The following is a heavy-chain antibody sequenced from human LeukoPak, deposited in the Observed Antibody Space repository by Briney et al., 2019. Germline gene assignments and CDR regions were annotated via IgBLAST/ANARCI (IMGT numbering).Heavy chain of an antibody. CDR2: ISAYNGNT. CDR3: ARDVPPDYYDSSAGAFDI. D-gene: IGHD3-22*01. CDR1: GYTFTSYG. J-gene: IGHJ3*02. Sequence: ASVKVSCKASGYTFTSYGISWVRQAPGQGLEWMGWISAYNGNTNYAQKLQGRVTMTTDTSTSTAYMELRSLRSDDTAVYYCARDVPPDYYDSSAGAFDIWGQGTMATVSS. V-gene: IGHV1-18*01.